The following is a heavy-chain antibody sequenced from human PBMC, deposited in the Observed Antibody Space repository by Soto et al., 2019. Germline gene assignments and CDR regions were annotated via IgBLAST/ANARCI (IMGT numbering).Heavy chain of an antibody. CDR3: ARQGAGAFDY. Sequence: QVQLVQSGAGVKKPGASAKVSCKASGYTFTDYNMNWVRLAPGQGRQWMGWISAYSGNTFYAQNFQGSLTMTTDTSTSTAYMELRSLRSDDPAIYYCARQGAGAFDYWGQRTLVIVSS. CDR1: GYTFTDYN. CDR2: ISAYSGNT. V-gene: IGHV1-18*04. J-gene: IGHJ4*02. D-gene: IGHD3-10*01.